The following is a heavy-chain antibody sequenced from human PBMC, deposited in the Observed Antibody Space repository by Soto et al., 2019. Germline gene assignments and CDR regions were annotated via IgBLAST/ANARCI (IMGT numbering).Heavy chain of an antibody. CDR2: IIPIFGTA. CDR1: GGTFSSYA. V-gene: IGHV1-69*01. Sequence: SVKVYCKASGGTFSSYAISWVRQAPGQGLEWMGGIIPIFGTANYAQKFQGRVTITADESTSTAYMELSSLRSEDTAVYYCARGSFGTIFGVPNYYGMDVWGQGTTVTVSS. J-gene: IGHJ6*02. D-gene: IGHD3-3*01. CDR3: ARGSFGTIFGVPNYYGMDV.